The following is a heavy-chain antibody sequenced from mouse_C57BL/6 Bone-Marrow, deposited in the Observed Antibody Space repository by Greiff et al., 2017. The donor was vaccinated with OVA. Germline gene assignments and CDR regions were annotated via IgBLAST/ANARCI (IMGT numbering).Heavy chain of an antibody. V-gene: IGHV1-54*01. CDR3: ARGLLAD. D-gene: IGHD1-1*01. CDR1: GYAFTNYL. CDR2: INPGSGGT. J-gene: IGHJ3*01. Sequence: VKLMESGAELVRPGTSVKVSCKASGYAFTNYLIEWVKQRPGPGLEWIGVINPGSGGTNYNEKFKGKAPLTADKSSSTAYMQLSSLTYEDSTVELCARGLLADWGQGTLVTVSA.